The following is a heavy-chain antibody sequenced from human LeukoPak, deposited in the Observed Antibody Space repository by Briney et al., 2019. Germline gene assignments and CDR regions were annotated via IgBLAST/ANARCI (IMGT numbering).Heavy chain of an antibody. V-gene: IGHV3-23*01. D-gene: IGHD6-6*01. Sequence: GGSLRLSCAASGFTFSNYAMSWVRQGPGKGLEWVSAITGGSDSTYYADSVKGRFTISRDNSKNMLYLQMNSLRAEDTALYYCAKDHSSSSYFDYWGQGTLVTVSS. J-gene: IGHJ4*02. CDR2: ITGGSDST. CDR3: AKDHSSSSYFDY. CDR1: GFTFSNYA.